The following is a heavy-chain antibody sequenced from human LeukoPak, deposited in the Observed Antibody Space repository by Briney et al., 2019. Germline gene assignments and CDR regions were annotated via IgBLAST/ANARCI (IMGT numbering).Heavy chain of an antibody. CDR3: AKDSIKFCSSTSCYTGLNAFDI. CDR1: GFTVSGNY. V-gene: IGHV3-53*05. D-gene: IGHD2-2*02. Sequence: GGSLRLSCAASGFTVSGNYMSWVRQATGKGLEWVSVIYSDGTTYYADSVKGRFTISRDNSKNTLYLQMNSLRAEDTAVYYCAKDSIKFCSSTSCYTGLNAFDIWGQGTMVTVSS. CDR2: IYSDGTT. J-gene: IGHJ3*02.